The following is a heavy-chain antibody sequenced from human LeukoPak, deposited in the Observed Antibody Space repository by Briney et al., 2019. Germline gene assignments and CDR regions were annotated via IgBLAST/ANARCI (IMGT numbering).Heavy chain of an antibody. V-gene: IGHV4-59*08. CDR2: IFYTAIT. J-gene: IGHJ4*02. Sequence: SETLSLTCTVSGGSVSPHYWSCIRQPPGRGLEWIGYIFYTAITNYNPSLKSRVTISVDTSRNQLYLELSSVTAADTAVYFCARHTDYGGNSGFEYWGQGTLVTVSS. CDR3: ARHTDYGGNSGFEY. D-gene: IGHD4-23*01. CDR1: GGSVSPHY.